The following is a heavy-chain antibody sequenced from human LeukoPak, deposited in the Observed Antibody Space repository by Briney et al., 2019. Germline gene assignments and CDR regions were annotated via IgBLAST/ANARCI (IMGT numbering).Heavy chain of an antibody. Sequence: GESLKISCKGSGYSFTSYWIGWVRQMPGKGLEWMGIIYPGDSDTRYSPSFQGQVTISADKSISTAYLQWSSLKASDTAMYYCARGGYYDFWSGYPPAHWFDPRGQGTLVTVSS. CDR3: ARGGYYDFWSGYPPAHWFDP. V-gene: IGHV5-51*01. J-gene: IGHJ5*02. CDR1: GYSFTSYW. D-gene: IGHD3-3*01. CDR2: IYPGDSDT.